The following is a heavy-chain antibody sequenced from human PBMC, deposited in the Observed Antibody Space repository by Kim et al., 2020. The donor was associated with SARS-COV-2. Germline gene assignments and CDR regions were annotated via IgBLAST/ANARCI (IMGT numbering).Heavy chain of an antibody. Sequence: GGSLRLSCAASGFTFSSYAMSWVRQAPGKGLEWVSVISGSGGSTFYADSVKGRFTISRDNSNNTLYLQMNSLRAEDTAVYHCAKDQEGLWFGELLTNKWFDTWGKGTLVTVS. J-gene: IGHJ5*02. D-gene: IGHD3-10*01. CDR2: ISGSGGST. CDR3: AKDQEGLWFGELLTNKWFDT. V-gene: IGHV3-23*01. CDR1: GFTFSSYA.